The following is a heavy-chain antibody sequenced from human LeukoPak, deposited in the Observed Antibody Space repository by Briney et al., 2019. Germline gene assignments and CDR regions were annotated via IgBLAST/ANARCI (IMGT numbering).Heavy chain of an antibody. J-gene: IGHJ5*02. CDR1: GFTFSSYG. Sequence: GGSLRLSCAASGFTFSSYGMHWVRQAPGKGLEWVSFIRYDGSNKYYADSVKGRFTISRDNSKNTLYLQMNSLRAEDTAVYYCARDDRSYYDSSGYTQTPAWGQGTLVTVSS. D-gene: IGHD3-22*01. V-gene: IGHV3-30*02. CDR2: IRYDGSNK. CDR3: ARDDRSYYDSSGYTQTPA.